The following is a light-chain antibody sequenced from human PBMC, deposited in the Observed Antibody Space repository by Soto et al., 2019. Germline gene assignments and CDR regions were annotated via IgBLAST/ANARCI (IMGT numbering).Light chain of an antibody. CDR2: EVN. CDR1: SSDIGGYNY. J-gene: IGLJ2*01. CDR3: SSYAGSSNFAV. V-gene: IGLV2-8*01. Sequence: QSVLTQPPSASGSPGQSVTISCTGTSSDIGGYNYVSWYQKHPGKAPKLMISEVNKRPSGVPDRFSGSKSGNTASLTVSGLQAEDEAYYYCSSYAGSSNFAVFGGGTQLTVL.